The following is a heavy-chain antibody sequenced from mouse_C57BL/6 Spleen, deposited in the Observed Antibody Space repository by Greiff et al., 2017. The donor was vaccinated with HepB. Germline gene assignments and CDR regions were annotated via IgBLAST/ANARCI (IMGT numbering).Heavy chain of an antibody. V-gene: IGHV1-15*01. Sequence: QVQLQQSGAELVRPGASVTLSCKASGYTFTDYEMHWVKQTPVHGLEWIGAIDPETGGTAYNQKFKGKAILTADKSSSTAYMELRSLTSEDSAVYYCTRDGYLWYFDVWGTGTTVTVSS. CDR3: TRDGYLWYFDV. CDR1: GYTFTDYE. D-gene: IGHD2-3*01. CDR2: IDPETGGT. J-gene: IGHJ1*03.